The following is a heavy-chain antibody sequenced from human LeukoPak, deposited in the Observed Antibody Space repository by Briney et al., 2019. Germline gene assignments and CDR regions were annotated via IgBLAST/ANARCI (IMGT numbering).Heavy chain of an antibody. CDR1: GFTFSSYA. CDR2: IKQDGSEK. V-gene: IGHV3-7*03. CDR3: ARAMDY. Sequence: GGSLRLSCAASGFTFSSYAMSWVRQAPGKGLEWVANIKQDGSEKYYVDSVKGRFTVSRDNAKNSLYLQMNSLRVEDTAVYYCARAMDYWGQGILVTVSS. J-gene: IGHJ4*02.